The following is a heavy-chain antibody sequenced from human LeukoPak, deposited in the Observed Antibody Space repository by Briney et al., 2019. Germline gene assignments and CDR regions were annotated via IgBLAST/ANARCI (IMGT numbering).Heavy chain of an antibody. CDR3: AKDRVIVVVTATIDY. Sequence: GGSLRLSCAASGFTVSSSYMSWVRQAPGKGLEWVSAISGSGGSTYYADSVKGRFTISRDNSKNTLYLQMNSLRAEDTAVYYCAKDRVIVVVTATIDYWGQGTLVTVSS. D-gene: IGHD2-21*02. V-gene: IGHV3-23*01. CDR1: GFTVSSSY. CDR2: ISGSGGST. J-gene: IGHJ4*02.